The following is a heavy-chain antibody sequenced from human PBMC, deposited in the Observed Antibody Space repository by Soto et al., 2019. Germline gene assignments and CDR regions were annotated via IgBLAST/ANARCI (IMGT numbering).Heavy chain of an antibody. CDR2: IYPGDSDT. Sequence: RGESLKISCKGSGDNFATYWIAWVRQMPGKGLEWMGIIYPGDSDTRYSPSFQGQVTISADKSISTAYVQWSRLKASDTAMYYCARQGPVVSLDYWGPGTLVTVSS. J-gene: IGHJ4*02. CDR1: GDNFATYW. V-gene: IGHV5-51*01. CDR3: ARQGPVVSLDY. D-gene: IGHD3-22*01.